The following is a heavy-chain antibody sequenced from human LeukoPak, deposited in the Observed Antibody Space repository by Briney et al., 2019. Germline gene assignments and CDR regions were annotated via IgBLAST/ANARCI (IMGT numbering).Heavy chain of an antibody. CDR3: ARVDSNNWYDSRGYFDY. Sequence: SETLSLTCTVSGGFISSYYWSWIRQPPGKGLEWIGCIYYSGSTNYNPSLKSRVTISVDTSKNQFSLKLSSVTAADTAVYYCARVDSNNWYDSRGYFDYWGQGTLVTVSS. J-gene: IGHJ4*02. CDR1: GGFISSYY. D-gene: IGHD6-13*01. V-gene: IGHV4-59*01. CDR2: IYYSGST.